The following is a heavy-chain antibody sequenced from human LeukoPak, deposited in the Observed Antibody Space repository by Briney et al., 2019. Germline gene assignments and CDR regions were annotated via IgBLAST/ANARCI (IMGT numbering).Heavy chain of an antibody. D-gene: IGHD3-10*02. V-gene: IGHV3-30*03. CDR1: GFTFSSYG. CDR3: ARETHKTSVRCFDF. J-gene: IGHJ4*02. CDR2: ISYDGSNK. Sequence: GGSLRLSCAASGFTFSSYGMHWVRQAPGKGLEWVAVISYDGSNKYYADSVKGRFTISRDNSRNTVYLQLNDLRTEDMAVYYCARETHKTSVRCFDFWGQGTLVTVSS.